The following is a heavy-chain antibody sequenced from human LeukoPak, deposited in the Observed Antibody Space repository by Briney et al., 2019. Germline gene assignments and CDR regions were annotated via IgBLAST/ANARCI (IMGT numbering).Heavy chain of an antibody. CDR1: GFSFSDSY. D-gene: IGHD2-8*01. J-gene: IGHJ4*01. CDR3: STDPRLLIY. Sequence: GGSLTLSCVVSGFSFSDSYMTWIRQTPGKGLESLAYISGSGHDIYYTDSVKGRFTISRDNAKDSLYLQMNGLRPEETALYYCSTDPRLLIYWGHGTLVTVSS. V-gene: IGHV3-11*01. CDR2: ISGSGHDI.